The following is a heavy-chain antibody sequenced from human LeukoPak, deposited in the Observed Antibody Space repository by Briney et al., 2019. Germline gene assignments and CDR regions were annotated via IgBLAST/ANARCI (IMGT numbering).Heavy chain of an antibody. V-gene: IGHV3-30*02. CDR3: ARPARLYCSGGSCYAGYYGMDV. CDR1: GFTFSRYG. Sequence: AGGSPRHSCAASGFTFSRYGMHWVPQAPRKGLGWVAFIRYDGSIKYYADSVKGRFTISRDNSKNTLYLQMNSLRAEDTAVYYCARPARLYCSGGSCYAGYYGMDVWGQGTTVTVSS. D-gene: IGHD2-15*01. CDR2: IRYDGSIK. J-gene: IGHJ6*02.